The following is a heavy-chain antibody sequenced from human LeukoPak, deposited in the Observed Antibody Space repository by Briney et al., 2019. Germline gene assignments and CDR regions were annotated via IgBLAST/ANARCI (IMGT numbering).Heavy chain of an antibody. D-gene: IGHD3-22*01. CDR1: GYTFTGYY. V-gene: IGHV1-2*04. CDR2: INPNSGGT. Sequence: ASVKVSCKASGYTFTGYYMHWVRQAPGQGLEWMGWINPNSGGTNYAQKFQGWVTMTRDTSISTAYMELSRLRSDDTAVYYCARGLLDYYDSSGPSGYWGQGTLVTVSS. J-gene: IGHJ4*02. CDR3: ARGLLDYYDSSGPSGY.